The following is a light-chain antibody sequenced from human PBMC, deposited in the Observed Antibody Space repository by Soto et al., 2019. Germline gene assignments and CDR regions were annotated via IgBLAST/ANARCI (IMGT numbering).Light chain of an antibody. CDR2: GNS. J-gene: IGLJ2*01. CDR1: STNIGACYD. CDR3: QSYDSSLSDSV. Sequence: QSVLTQPPSVSGAPGQRITISCTGSSTNIGACYDVYWYQQLPGTAPKLLIYGNSNRPSGVPYRFSGSKSGTTASLAITGLQTDEEADYYCQSYDSSLSDSVFGGGTKVTVL. V-gene: IGLV1-40*01.